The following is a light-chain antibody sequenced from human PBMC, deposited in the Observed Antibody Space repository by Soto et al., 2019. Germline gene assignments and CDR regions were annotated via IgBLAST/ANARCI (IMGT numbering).Light chain of an antibody. CDR3: TAYTNAATFV. V-gene: IGLV2-14*01. Sequence: QSALTQPASVSGSPGQSITLSCTGTSSDVGAYNFVSWYQQRPGKAPQLMISEVYKRPSGVSDRFSGSKSGNTASLTISGLRAEDEADYYCTAYTNAATFVFGTGTKLTVL. CDR2: EVY. CDR1: SSDVGAYNF. J-gene: IGLJ1*01.